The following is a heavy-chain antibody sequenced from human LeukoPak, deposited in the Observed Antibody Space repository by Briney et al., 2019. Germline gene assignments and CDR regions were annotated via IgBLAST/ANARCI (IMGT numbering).Heavy chain of an antibody. CDR2: INHSGST. CDR3: ARGRWKVGATRWFDP. Sequence: SETLSLTCAVYGGSFSGYYWSWIRQPPGKGLEWIGEINHSGSTNYNPSLKSRVTISVDTSKYQFSLKLNSVTAADTAVYYCARGRWKVGATRWFDPWGQGTLVTVSS. V-gene: IGHV4-34*01. CDR1: GGSFSGYY. D-gene: IGHD1-26*01. J-gene: IGHJ5*02.